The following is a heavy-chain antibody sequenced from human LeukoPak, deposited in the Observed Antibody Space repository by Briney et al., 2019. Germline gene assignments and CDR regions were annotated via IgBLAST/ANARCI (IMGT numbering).Heavy chain of an antibody. CDR2: IHYSGST. CDR3: ARGLDSYDSSGQFVY. D-gene: IGHD3-22*01. J-gene: IGHJ4*02. CDR1: GGSISSSSYY. Sequence: PSETLSLTCTVSGGSISSSSYYWGWIRQPPGKGLEWIGSIHYSGSTYFNPSLKSRVTIFVDTSKNQFSLKLSSVTAADTAVYYCARGLDSYDSSGQFVYWGQGTLVTVS. V-gene: IGHV4-39*01.